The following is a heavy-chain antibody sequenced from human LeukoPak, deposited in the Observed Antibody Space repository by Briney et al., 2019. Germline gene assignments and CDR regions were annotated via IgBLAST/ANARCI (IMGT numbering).Heavy chain of an antibody. Sequence: SETLSLTCTVSGGSISSGSYYWSWIRQPPGKGLEWIANIFYTGSTYYNPSLKSRVTISVDTSKNQFSLKLSSVTAADTAVYYCARVDSSNWYEYRGYFDYWGQGTLVTVSS. D-gene: IGHD6-13*01. CDR1: GGSISSGSYY. CDR3: ARVDSSNWYEYRGYFDY. J-gene: IGHJ4*02. CDR2: IFYTGST. V-gene: IGHV4-39*07.